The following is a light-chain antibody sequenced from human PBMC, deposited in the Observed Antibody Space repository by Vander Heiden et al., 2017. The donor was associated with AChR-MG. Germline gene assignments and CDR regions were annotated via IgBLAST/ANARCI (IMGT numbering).Light chain of an antibody. V-gene: IGKV3D-15*01. CDR1: QNIRSN. CDR2: DAS. Sequence: DTVMTQSPVTLSASPGERSSLSCRASQNIRSNLAWFQQKSGQAPRLLIYDASTRATGIPLRFSGSGSGTEFTLIINNLQLEDSGVYFCQQYTNWPRTFGQGTKV. J-gene: IGKJ1*01. CDR3: QQYTNWPRT.